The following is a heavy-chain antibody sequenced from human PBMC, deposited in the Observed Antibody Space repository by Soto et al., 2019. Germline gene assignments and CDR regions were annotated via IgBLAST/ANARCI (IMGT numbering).Heavy chain of an antibody. J-gene: IGHJ4*02. CDR1: GFTFSSYA. V-gene: IGHV3-23*01. Sequence: PGGSLRLSCTASGFTFSSYAMSWVRQAPGKGLEWVSAISGSGGRTYYADSVKGRFTISRDNSKNTLYLQMNSLRAEDTAVYYCANGAGYNVDSVYFDYWGQGTLVTVSS. CDR2: ISGSGGRT. D-gene: IGHD6-25*01. CDR3: ANGAGYNVDSVYFDY.